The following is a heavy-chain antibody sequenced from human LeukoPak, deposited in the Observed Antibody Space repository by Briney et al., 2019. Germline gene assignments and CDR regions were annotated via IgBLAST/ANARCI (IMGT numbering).Heavy chain of an antibody. D-gene: IGHD6-13*01. CDR2: IYFGGTT. CDR3: ARVGQQLFLGNWFDP. CDR1: GGSISSTSHY. V-gene: IGHV4-39*07. J-gene: IGHJ5*02. Sequence: PSETLSLTCTVSGGSISSTSHYWGWIRQPPGKGLEWIGNIYFGGTTYYNPSLKSRVTISVDTSKNQFSLKLTSVTAADTAIYYCARVGQQLFLGNWFDPWGQGTLVTVSS.